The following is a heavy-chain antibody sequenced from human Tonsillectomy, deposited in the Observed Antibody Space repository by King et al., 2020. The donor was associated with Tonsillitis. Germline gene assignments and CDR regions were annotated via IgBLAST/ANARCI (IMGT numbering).Heavy chain of an antibody. CDR1: GGPFSSYA. CDR3: ARGGGEYSSSNAWGY. CDR2: IIPIFGTA. Sequence: PLVQSGAEVKQPGSSVQVSCKASGGPFSSYAISWVRQAPGHGLEWMGGIIPIFGTANYAQKFQGRVTITADASTSTAYRELSSLRSEDKAVYYCARGGGEYSSSNAWGYWGQGTLVTVSS. J-gene: IGHJ4*02. D-gene: IGHD6-6*01. V-gene: IGHV1-69*01.